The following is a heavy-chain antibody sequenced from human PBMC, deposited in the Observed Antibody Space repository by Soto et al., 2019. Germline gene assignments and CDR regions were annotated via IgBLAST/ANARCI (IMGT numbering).Heavy chain of an antibody. CDR1: GYSFTSYW. CDR3: ARQAYCGGDCYSGAFDI. J-gene: IGHJ3*02. Sequence: GESLKISCNGSGYSFTSYWIGWVRQMPWKGLEWMGIIYPGDSDTRYSPSFQGQVTISADKSISTAYLQWSSLKASDTAMYYCARQAYCGGDCYSGAFDIWGQGTMVTVSS. CDR2: IYPGDSDT. V-gene: IGHV5-51*01. D-gene: IGHD2-21*02.